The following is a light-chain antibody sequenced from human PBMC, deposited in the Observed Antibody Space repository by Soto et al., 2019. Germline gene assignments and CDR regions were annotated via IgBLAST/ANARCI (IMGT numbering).Light chain of an antibody. Sequence: QSALTQPASVSGSPGQSITISCTGTSSDVGGYNFVSWYQQHPGKAPKLLIFEVNKRPSGVPDRFSASKSGITASLTVSGLQPEDEAAYYCSSYTDTDNFVIFGGGTKLTVL. CDR2: EVN. V-gene: IGLV2-8*01. CDR3: SSYTDTDNFVI. CDR1: SSDVGGYNF. J-gene: IGLJ2*01.